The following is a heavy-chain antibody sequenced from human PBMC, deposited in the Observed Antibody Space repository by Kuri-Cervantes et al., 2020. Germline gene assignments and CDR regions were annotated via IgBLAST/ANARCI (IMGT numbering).Heavy chain of an antibody. J-gene: IGHJ4*02. CDR1: GFTFSNAW. CDR2: IKQDGSEK. Sequence: GESLKISCAASGFTFSNAWMSWVRQAPGKGLEWVANIKQDGSEKYYVDSVKGRFTISRDNAKNSLYLQMNSLRAEDTAVYYCARRPPESAFDYWGQGTLVTVSS. V-gene: IGHV3-7*03. CDR3: ARRPPESAFDY.